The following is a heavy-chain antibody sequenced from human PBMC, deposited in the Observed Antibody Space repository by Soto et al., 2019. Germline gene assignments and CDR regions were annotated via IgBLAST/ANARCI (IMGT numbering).Heavy chain of an antibody. CDR1: GGSISSGGYS. D-gene: IGHD2-15*01. J-gene: IGHJ4*02. V-gene: IGHV4-30-2*01. Sequence: SETLSLTCAVSGGSISSGGYSWSWIRQPPGKGLEWIGYIYHSGSTYYNPSLKSRVTISVDRPKNQFSLKLSSVTAADTAVYYCARGSCSGGSCYSGDFDYWGQGTLVTVSS. CDR3: ARGSCSGGSCYSGDFDY. CDR2: IYHSGST.